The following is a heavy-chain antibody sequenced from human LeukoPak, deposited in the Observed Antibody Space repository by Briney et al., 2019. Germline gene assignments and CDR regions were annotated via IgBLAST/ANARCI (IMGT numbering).Heavy chain of an antibody. D-gene: IGHD3-22*01. J-gene: IGHJ4*02. CDR2: ISTRSSYI. Sequence: GGSLRLSCAASGFTFSSFGMNWVRQVPGKGLEWVSSISTRSSYIYYADSMKGRFTISRDNAKNSLYLQMNSLRAEDTALYYCAKSLPDYYDSSGYSSPLDYWGQGTLSPSPQ. V-gene: IGHV3-21*04. CDR1: GFTFSSFG. CDR3: AKSLPDYYDSSGYSSPLDY.